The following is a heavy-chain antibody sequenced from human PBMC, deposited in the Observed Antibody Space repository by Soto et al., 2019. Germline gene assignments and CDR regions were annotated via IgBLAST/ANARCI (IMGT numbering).Heavy chain of an antibody. J-gene: IGHJ4*02. CDR3: ARRAPYCSGGSCYSDYFDY. CDR1: GGSISSYY. Sequence: SETLSLTCTVSGGSISSYYWSWIRQPPGKGLEWIGYIYYSGSTNYNPSLKSRVTISVDTSKNQFSLKLSSVTAADTAVYFCARRAPYCSGGSCYSDYFDYWGQGTLVTVS. V-gene: IGHV4-59*08. CDR2: IYYSGST. D-gene: IGHD2-15*01.